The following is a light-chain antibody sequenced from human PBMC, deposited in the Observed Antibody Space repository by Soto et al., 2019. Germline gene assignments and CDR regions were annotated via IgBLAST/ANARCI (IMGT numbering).Light chain of an antibody. V-gene: IGKV3-11*01. CDR2: RAS. CDR3: QQRTDWHRT. Sequence: EVVLTQSPATLYLSPGERATLSCRASQGVSRNLAWYQQKPGQAPRLLIYRASTRATGIPARFSGSGSGTDFSLSISSLQPEDFAVYYCQQRTDWHRTFGQGTKVDIK. J-gene: IGKJ1*01. CDR1: QGVSRN.